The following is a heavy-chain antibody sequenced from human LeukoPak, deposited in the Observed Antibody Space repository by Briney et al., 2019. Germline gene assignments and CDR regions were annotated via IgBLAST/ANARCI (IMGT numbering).Heavy chain of an antibody. V-gene: IGHV4-59*12. D-gene: IGHD4-23*01. CDR1: GGSISSYY. J-gene: IGHJ4*02. CDR3: ARAFGGNSFAQ. CDR2: IYYSGST. Sequence: SETLSLTCTVSGGSISSYYWSWIRQPPGKGLEWIGYIYYSGSTNYNPSLKSRVTISVDTSKNQFSLNLTSVTAADTAVYYCARAFGGNSFAQWGQGTQVTVSS.